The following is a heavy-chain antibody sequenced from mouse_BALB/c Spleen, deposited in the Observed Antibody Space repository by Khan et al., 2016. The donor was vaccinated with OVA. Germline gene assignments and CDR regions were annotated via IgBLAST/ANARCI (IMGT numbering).Heavy chain of an antibody. V-gene: IGHV1-4*01. Sequence: VQLQESGAELARPGASVKMSYKASGYTFTSHTMHWIKQRPGQGLEWIGYINPRSGYNQKLNDKATLTADISSSTAYMQLSSLTSEDSAVYYCARRTTEYALDYWGQGTSVTVSS. J-gene: IGHJ4*01. CDR1: GYTFTSHT. CDR3: ARRTTEYALDY. D-gene: IGHD2-14*01. CDR2: INPRSG.